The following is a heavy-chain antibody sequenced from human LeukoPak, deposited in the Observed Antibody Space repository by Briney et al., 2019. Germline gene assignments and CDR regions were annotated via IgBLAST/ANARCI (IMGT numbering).Heavy chain of an antibody. CDR3: ARAIDVADY. Sequence: GWSLRLSCVASGFTFSSHWMAWVRQAPGKGLEWVANINPDGRSKFYLDSVKGRFTISRDNAKSSAYLQMNSLRVDDTALYYCARAIDVADYWGQGTLVTVSS. CDR2: INPDGRSK. D-gene: IGHD2-21*01. CDR1: GFTFSSHW. J-gene: IGHJ4*02. V-gene: IGHV3-7*01.